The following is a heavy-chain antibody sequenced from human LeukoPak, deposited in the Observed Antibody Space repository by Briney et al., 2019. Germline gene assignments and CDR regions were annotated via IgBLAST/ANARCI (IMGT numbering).Heavy chain of an antibody. CDR2: IIPIFGTA. Sequence: ASVKVSCKASGGTFSSYAISWVRQAPGQGLEWMGGIIPIFGTANYAQKFQGRVTITTDESTSTAYMELSSVRSEDTAVYYCARGDEELPDYWGQGTLVTVSS. D-gene: IGHD1-26*01. V-gene: IGHV1-69*05. CDR3: ARGDEELPDY. CDR1: GGTFSSYA. J-gene: IGHJ4*02.